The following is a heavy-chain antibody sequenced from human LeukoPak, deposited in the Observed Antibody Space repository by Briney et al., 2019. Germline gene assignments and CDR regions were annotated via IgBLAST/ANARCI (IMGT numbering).Heavy chain of an antibody. CDR2: ISYDGSNK. D-gene: IGHD6-13*01. CDR3: AKESGSSWPVKFYFFDY. CDR1: GFTFSSYG. Sequence: PGGSLRLSCAASGFTFSSYGMHWVRQAPGKGLEWVAVISYDGSNKYYADSVKGRFTISRDNSKNTLYLQMNRLRAEDTAVYYCAKESGSSWPVKFYFFDYWGQGTLVTVSS. V-gene: IGHV3-30*18. J-gene: IGHJ4*02.